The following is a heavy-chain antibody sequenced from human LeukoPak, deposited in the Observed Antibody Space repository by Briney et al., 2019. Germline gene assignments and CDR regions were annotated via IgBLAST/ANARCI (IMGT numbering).Heavy chain of an antibody. J-gene: IGHJ4*02. CDR3: AKGSLFDY. Sequence: PGGSLRLSCAASGFTFSSYGMHRVRQAPGKGLEWVAVVSYDGSNKYYADSVKGRFTISRDNSKNTLYLQMNSLRAEDTAVYYCAKGSLFDYWGQGTLVTVSS. CDR1: GFTFSSYG. CDR2: VSYDGSNK. V-gene: IGHV3-30*18.